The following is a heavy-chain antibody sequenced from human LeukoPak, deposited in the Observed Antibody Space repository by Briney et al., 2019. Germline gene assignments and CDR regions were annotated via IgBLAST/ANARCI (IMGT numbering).Heavy chain of an antibody. J-gene: IGHJ3*02. CDR2: INPSGGSA. D-gene: IGHD2-2*02. V-gene: IGHV1-46*01. CDR3: ARDSYCSSSSCYIPNDAFDI. Sequence: ASVKVSCKASGYTFTSYYMHWVRQAPGQGLEWTGIINPSGGSATYAQKFQGRVTMTRDTSTSTVYMELSSLRSEDTAVYYCARDSYCSSSSCYIPNDAFDIWGQGTMVTVSS. CDR1: GYTFTSYY.